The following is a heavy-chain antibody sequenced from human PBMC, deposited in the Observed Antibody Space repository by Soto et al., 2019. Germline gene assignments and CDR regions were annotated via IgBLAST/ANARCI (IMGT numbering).Heavy chain of an antibody. CDR3: AHSLYDYVWGTNWFDP. V-gene: IGHV2-5*02. Sequence: QITLKESGPTLVKPTQTLTLICTFSEFSLSTSGVGVGWSREPPGKALEWLALIYWDDDKRYSPSLKSRLTITKDTSKNQVVLTMTNMDPVDTATYYCAHSLYDYVWGTNWFDPWGQGTLVTVSS. CDR2: IYWDDDK. CDR1: EFSLSTSGVG. J-gene: IGHJ5*02. D-gene: IGHD3-16*01.